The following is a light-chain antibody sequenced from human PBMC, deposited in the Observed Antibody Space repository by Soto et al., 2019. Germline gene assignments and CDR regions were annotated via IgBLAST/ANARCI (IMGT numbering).Light chain of an antibody. V-gene: IGLV2-23*02. CDR3: SSYAGGGTFVL. J-gene: IGLJ2*01. CDR2: DVY. Sequence: QSALTQPASVSGSPGQSITISCTGTSSDVGSYNFVSWYQQHPGKAPKLMIYDVYRRPSGISNRFSGSKSDNTASLTISGLQAEDEADYYCSSYAGGGTFVLFGGGTKVTVL. CDR1: SSDVGSYNF.